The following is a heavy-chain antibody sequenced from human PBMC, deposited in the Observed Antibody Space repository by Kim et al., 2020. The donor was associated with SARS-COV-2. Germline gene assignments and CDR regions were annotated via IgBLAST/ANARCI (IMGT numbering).Heavy chain of an antibody. Sequence: SETLSLTCTVSGGSISSSSYYWGWIRQPPGKGLEWIGSIYYSGSTYYNPSLKSRVTISVDTSKNQFSLKLSSVTAADTAVDYCAREEGDGDYSDYWGQGTLVTVSS. J-gene: IGHJ4*02. CDR3: AREEGDGDYSDY. CDR2: IYYSGST. CDR1: GGSISSSSYY. D-gene: IGHD4-17*01. V-gene: IGHV4-39*07.